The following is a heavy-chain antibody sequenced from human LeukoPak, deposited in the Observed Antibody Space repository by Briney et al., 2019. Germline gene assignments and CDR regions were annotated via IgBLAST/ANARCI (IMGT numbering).Heavy chain of an antibody. CDR2: MNPNTANT. CDR1: GYTFTSYD. J-gene: IGHJ4*02. V-gene: IGHV1-8*01. CDR3: ARKFLGSRGYYFDY. Sequence: ASVKVSCKASGYTFTSYDINWVRQATGQGLEWTGWMNPNTANTGYAQKFRGRVTMTRNTSITTAYMELSSLRSDDTAIYYCARKFLGSRGYYFDYWGQGTLVIVSS. D-gene: IGHD3-10*01.